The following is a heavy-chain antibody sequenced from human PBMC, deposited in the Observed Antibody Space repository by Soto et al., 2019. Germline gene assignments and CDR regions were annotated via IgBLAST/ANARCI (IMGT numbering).Heavy chain of an antibody. V-gene: IGHV3-49*03. Sequence: GGSLRLSCTASGFTFGDYAMSWFRQAPGKGLEWVGFIRSKAYGGTTEYAASVKGRFTISRDDSKSIAYLQMNSLKTEDTAVYYCTSMSIRFLEWSDYYYYMDVWGKGTTVTVSS. CDR1: GFTFGDYA. D-gene: IGHD3-3*01. CDR3: TSMSIRFLEWSDYYYYMDV. J-gene: IGHJ6*03. CDR2: IRSKAYGGTT.